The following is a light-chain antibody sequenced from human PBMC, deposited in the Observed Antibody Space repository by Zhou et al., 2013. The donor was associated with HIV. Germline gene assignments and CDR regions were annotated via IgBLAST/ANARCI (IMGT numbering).Light chain of an antibody. CDR3: QQYNNWPQT. V-gene: IGKV3-20*01. J-gene: IGKJ1*01. Sequence: DIVLTQSPGTLSLSPGERVTVSCRASQSVFKNYLAWYQQKPGQAPRLLIYGASSRATGIPDRFSGSGSGTDFTLTISSLQSEDFAVYYCQQYNNWPQTFGQGTRVEIK. CDR1: QSVFKNY. CDR2: GAS.